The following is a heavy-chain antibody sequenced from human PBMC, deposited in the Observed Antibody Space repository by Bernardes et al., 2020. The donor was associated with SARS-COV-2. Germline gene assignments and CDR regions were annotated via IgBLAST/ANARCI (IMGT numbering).Heavy chain of an antibody. CDR3: AKAHYDYIWGSYRYYNRDFDY. J-gene: IGHJ4*02. CDR1: GFTFTNYA. CDR2: ISGSGDGT. D-gene: IGHD3-16*02. Sequence: GGSLRLSCAAFGFTFTNYAMSWVRQAPGRGLEWVSSISGSGDGTYYADSVKGRFTISRDQSKNTLYLQMNSLRAEDAAVYYCAKAHYDYIWGSYRYYNRDFDYWGQGTLVTVSS. V-gene: IGHV3-23*01.